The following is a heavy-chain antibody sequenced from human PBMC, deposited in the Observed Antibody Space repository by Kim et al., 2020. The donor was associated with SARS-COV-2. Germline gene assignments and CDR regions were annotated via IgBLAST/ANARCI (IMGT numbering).Heavy chain of an antibody. V-gene: IGHV4-39*07. CDR3: ARDLPPGKAGFDY. Sequence: NPSLKRRVTISVDTSKNQFSLKLSSVTAADTAVYYCARDLPPGKAGFDYWGQGTLVTVSS. J-gene: IGHJ4*02.